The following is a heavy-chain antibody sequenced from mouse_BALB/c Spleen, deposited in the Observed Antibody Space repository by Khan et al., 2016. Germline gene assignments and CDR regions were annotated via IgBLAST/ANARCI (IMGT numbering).Heavy chain of an antibody. CDR2: IDPENGDT. D-gene: IGHD2-14*01. Sequence: VQLQQPGAELVRSGASVKLSCTASGFNIKDYYMHWVKQRPEQGLEWIGWIDPENGDTEYAPKFQGKATMTADTSSNTAYLQLSSLTSEDTAVYYCNGRYDGYAMDYWGQGTSVTVSS. V-gene: IGHV14-4*02. CDR3: NGRYDGYAMDY. CDR1: GFNIKDYY. J-gene: IGHJ4*01.